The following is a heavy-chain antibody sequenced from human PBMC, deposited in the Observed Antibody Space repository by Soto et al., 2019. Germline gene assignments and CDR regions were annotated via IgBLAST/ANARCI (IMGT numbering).Heavy chain of an antibody. J-gene: IGHJ4*02. V-gene: IGHV3-30-3*01. CDR3: ARIFSPPFYSRSPPIKDY. CDR1: GFTFSSYA. Sequence: QVQLVESGGGVVQPGRSLRLSCAASGFTFSSYAMEWVRQAPGKGLEWVAVISYDGSNKYYADSVKGRFTISRDNPKNTLYLQMNSLRTEDTAVYYFARIFSPPFYSRSPPIKDYWGQGTLVTVSS. D-gene: IGHD6-6*01. CDR2: ISYDGSNK.